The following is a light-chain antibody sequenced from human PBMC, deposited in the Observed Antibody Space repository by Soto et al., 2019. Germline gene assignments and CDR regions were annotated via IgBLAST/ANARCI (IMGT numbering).Light chain of an antibody. CDR1: QSLLHSNGYNY. CDR3: MQALQTPLT. CDR2: LGS. V-gene: IGKV2-28*01. Sequence: EIVMTQFPLSLPVTPGEPASISCRSSQSLLHSNGYNYLDWFLQKPGQSPQVLIYLGSNRASGVPDRFSGSGSGTDFTLKISRVEAEDVGVYYCMQALQTPLTFGGGTKVEIK. J-gene: IGKJ4*01.